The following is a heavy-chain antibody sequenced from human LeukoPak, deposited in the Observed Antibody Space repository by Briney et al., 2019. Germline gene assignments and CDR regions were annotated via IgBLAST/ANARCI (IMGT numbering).Heavy chain of an antibody. Sequence: SETLSLTCAVYGGSFSGYYWSWIRQPPGKGLEWIGEINHSGSTNYNPSLKSRVTISVDTSKSQFSLKLSSVTAADTAVYYCARAVLWFGELLSGYYHMDVWGKGTTVTVSS. CDR2: INHSGST. J-gene: IGHJ6*03. D-gene: IGHD3-10*01. CDR3: ARAVLWFGELLSGYYHMDV. V-gene: IGHV4-34*01. CDR1: GGSFSGYY.